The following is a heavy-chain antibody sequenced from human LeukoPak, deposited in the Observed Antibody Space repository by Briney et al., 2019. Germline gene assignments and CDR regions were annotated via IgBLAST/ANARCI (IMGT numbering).Heavy chain of an antibody. V-gene: IGHV3-53*01. J-gene: IGHJ5*02. Sequence: GGSLRLSCAASGFTVSSNYMSWVRQAPGKGLEWVSVIYSGGSTYYADSVKGRFTISRDNSKNTVYLQMNSLRAEDTATYYCARDIRNYYDSGAYGWFDPWGQGTLVPVSS. D-gene: IGHD3-10*01. CDR3: ARDIRNYYDSGAYGWFDP. CDR2: IYSGGST. CDR1: GFTVSSNY.